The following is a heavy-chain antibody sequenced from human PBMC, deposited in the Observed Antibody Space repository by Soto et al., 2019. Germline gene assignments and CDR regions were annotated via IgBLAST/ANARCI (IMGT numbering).Heavy chain of an antibody. CDR2: IIPIFGTA. V-gene: IGHV1-69*06. J-gene: IGHJ6*02. D-gene: IGHD3-3*01. CDR1: GGTFSSYA. Sequence: QVQLVQSGAEVKKPGSSVKVSCKASGGTFSSYAISWVRQAPGQGLEWMGGIIPIFGTANYAQKVQGRVTITADKSTSTAYMELSSLRSEDTAVYYCAREGEAHGTYYDFWSGYSPYYYGMDVWGQGTTVTVSS. CDR3: AREGEAHGTYYDFWSGYSPYYYGMDV.